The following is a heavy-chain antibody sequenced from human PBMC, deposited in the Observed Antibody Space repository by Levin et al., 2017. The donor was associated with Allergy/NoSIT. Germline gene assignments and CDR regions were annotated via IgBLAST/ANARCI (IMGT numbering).Heavy chain of an antibody. J-gene: IGHJ6*02. Sequence: GESLKISCAASGFTFKYAWMTWVRQAPGKGLEWIGRIKSNSDGGAADYAAPVKGRFAISRDDSKNTLYLQMNSLRIDDTAIYYCSSDWGRGLPTGGLLDVWGQGTTVTVSS. D-gene: IGHD3-16*01. CDR1: GFTFKYAW. V-gene: IGHV3-15*01. CDR3: SSDWGRGLPTGGLLDV. CDR2: IKSNSDGGAA.